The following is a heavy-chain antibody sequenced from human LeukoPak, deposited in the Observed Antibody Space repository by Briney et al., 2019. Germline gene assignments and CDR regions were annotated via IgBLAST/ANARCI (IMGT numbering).Heavy chain of an antibody. D-gene: IGHD3/OR15-3a*01. Sequence: GGSLRLSCAASGSTFTNYDMHWVRQPTGKGLEWVSGIGTAGDTYYLGSVKGRFTISRENAKNSLYLQMNSLRAGDTAVYYCVRGGDFRAGWFDLWGRGNLVSVSS. CDR3: VRGGDFRAGWFDL. V-gene: IGHV3-13*01. CDR1: GSTFTNYD. CDR2: IGTAGDT. J-gene: IGHJ2*01.